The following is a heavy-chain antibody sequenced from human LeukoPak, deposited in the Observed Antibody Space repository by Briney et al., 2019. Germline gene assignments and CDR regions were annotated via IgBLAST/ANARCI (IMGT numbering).Heavy chain of an antibody. Sequence: SETLSLTCTVSGRSISSSTYYWGWIRQPPGKGLEWIGSIHYSGSTYYNPSLKSRVTISVYTSKNQFSLKVSSVTAADTAVYYCASNYYGSGSLDYWGQGNLVTVSS. CDR3: ASNYYGSGSLDY. CDR2: IHYSGST. J-gene: IGHJ4*02. V-gene: IGHV4-39*01. CDR1: GRSISSSTYY. D-gene: IGHD3-10*01.